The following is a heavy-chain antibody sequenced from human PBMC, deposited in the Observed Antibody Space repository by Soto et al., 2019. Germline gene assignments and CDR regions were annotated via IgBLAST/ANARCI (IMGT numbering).Heavy chain of an antibody. D-gene: IGHD1-26*01. J-gene: IGHJ6*02. Sequence: QVQLVQSGAEVKKPGSSVKVSCKASGGTFSSYTISWVRQAPGQGLEWMGRIIPILGIANYAQKFQGRVTITADKSTSTAYMELSSLRSEDTAVYYCATHGSRAYYYSYGMDVWGQGTTVTVSS. CDR3: ATHGSRAYYYSYGMDV. CDR1: GGTFSSYT. CDR2: IIPILGIA. V-gene: IGHV1-69*02.